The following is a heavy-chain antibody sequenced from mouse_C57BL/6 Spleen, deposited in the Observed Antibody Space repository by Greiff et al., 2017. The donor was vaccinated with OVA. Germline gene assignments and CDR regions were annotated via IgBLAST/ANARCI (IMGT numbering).Heavy chain of an antibody. Sequence: QVQLQQPGAELVMPGASVKLSCKASGYTFTSYWMHWVKQRPGQGLEWIGEIDPSDSYTNYNQKFKGKSTLTVDKSSSTAYMQLSSLTSEDSAVYYCARHQGRVYFDYWGQGTTLTVSS. CDR3: ARHQGRVYFDY. J-gene: IGHJ2*01. CDR1: GYTFTSYW. CDR2: IDPSDSYT. V-gene: IGHV1-69*01.